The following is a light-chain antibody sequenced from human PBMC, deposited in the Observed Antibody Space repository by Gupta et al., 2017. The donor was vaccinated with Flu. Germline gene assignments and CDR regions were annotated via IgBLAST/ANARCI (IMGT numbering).Light chain of an antibody. J-gene: IGKJ4*01. CDR1: QSLSSW. CDR2: KAS. V-gene: IGKV1-5*03. CDR3: QQDYSYSIT. Sequence: DIQMTQFPSTLSAYVGDRVTITCRASQSLSSWLAWYQQKPGKAPNLLIYKASNLESGVPSRFSGSGSGTEFTLTISSLQPDDFATYYCQQDYSYSITFGGGTKVEI.